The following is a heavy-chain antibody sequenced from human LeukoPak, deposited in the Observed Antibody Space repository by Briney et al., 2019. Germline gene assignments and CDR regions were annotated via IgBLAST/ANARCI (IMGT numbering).Heavy chain of an antibody. Sequence: ASVKVSCKASGYTFTGYYMHWVRQAPGQGLEWMGWINPNSGGTNYAQKFQGRVTMTRNTSISTAYMELTRLRSDDTAVYYCARDILHPPYYCMDVWGKGTTVTVSS. D-gene: IGHD4-11*01. CDR1: GYTFTGYY. CDR2: INPNSGGT. V-gene: IGHV1-2*02. CDR3: ARDILHPPYYCMDV. J-gene: IGHJ6*03.